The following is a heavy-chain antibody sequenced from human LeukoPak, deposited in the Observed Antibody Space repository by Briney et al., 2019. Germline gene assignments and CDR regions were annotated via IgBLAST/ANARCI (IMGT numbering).Heavy chain of an antibody. CDR1: GGSISSGSYY. CDR2: IYTSGST. D-gene: IGHD2-15*01. Sequence: PSETLSLTCTVSGGSISSGSYYWSWIRQPAGKGLEWIGRIYTSGSTNYNPSLKSRVTISVDTSKIQFSLKLSSVTAADTAVYYCARHPAPLLENWYFDLWGRDTLVTVSS. CDR3: ARHPAPLLENWYFDL. J-gene: IGHJ2*01. V-gene: IGHV4-61*02.